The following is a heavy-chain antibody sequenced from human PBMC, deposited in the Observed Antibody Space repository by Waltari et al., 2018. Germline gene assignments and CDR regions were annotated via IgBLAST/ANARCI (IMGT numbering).Heavy chain of an antibody. CDR3: ARGRRYYDFWSGYNYYYYYYMDV. V-gene: IGHV4-34*01. D-gene: IGHD3-3*01. CDR2: INHSGST. Sequence: QVQLQQWGAGLLKPSETLSLTCAVYGGSFSGYYWSWIRQPPGTGREGIGEINHSGSTNYNPSLKSRVTISVDTSKNQFSLKLSSVTAADTAVYYCARGRRYYDFWSGYNYYYYYYMDVWGKGTTVTVSS. CDR1: GGSFSGYY. J-gene: IGHJ6*03.